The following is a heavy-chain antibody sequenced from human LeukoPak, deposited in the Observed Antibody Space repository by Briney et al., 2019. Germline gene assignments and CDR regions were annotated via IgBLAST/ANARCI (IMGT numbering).Heavy chain of an antibody. D-gene: IGHD3-22*01. CDR3: AKGLYYYDSSGYPD. CDR1: GFTFSSHG. V-gene: IGHV3-30*02. J-gene: IGHJ4*02. CDR2: IRYDGSNK. Sequence: PGGSLRLSCAASGFTFSSHGMHWVRQAPGKGLEWVAFIRYDGSNKYYADSVKGRFTISRDNSKNTVFLQMDSLRDEDTALYYCAKGLYYYDSSGYPDWGQGTLVTVSS.